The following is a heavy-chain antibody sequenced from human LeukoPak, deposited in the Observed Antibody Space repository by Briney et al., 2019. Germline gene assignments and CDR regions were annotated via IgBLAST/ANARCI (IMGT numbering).Heavy chain of an antibody. D-gene: IGHD6-13*01. Sequence: GGSLRLSCAASGFILSSYSMSWVRQAPGKGLEWVSVITGSGKNTYYADSVKGRFTISKDNSKNTVYLQMNDLRVGDTAVYYCAKAASSSWPSYQYGMDVWGQGTTVTVSS. CDR2: ITGSGKNT. CDR1: GFILSSYS. CDR3: AKAASSSWPSYQYGMDV. J-gene: IGHJ6*02. V-gene: IGHV3-23*01.